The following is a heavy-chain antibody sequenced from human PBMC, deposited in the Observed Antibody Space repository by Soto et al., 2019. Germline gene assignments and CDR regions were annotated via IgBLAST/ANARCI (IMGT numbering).Heavy chain of an antibody. CDR3: AWINSSSWYDYYYYGMDV. J-gene: IGHJ6*02. CDR2: IYYSGST. D-gene: IGHD6-13*01. V-gene: IGHV4-39*01. Sequence: PSETLSLTCTVSGGSISSSSYYWGWIRQPPGKGLEWIGSIYYSGSTYYNPSLKSRVTISVDTSKNQFSLKLSSVTAADTAVYYCAWINSSSWYDYYYYGMDVWGQGTTVTVSS. CDR1: GGSISSSSYY.